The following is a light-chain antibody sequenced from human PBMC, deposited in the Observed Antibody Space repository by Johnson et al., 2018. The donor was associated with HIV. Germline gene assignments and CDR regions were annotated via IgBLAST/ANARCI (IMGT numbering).Light chain of an antibody. Sequence: QPVLTQPPSVSAAPGQKVTISCSGSSSNIGNNYVSWYQQLPGTAPKLLIYDNNKRPSGIPDRFSGSKSGTSATLGITGLQTGDEADYYCGTWDNSLRTAFFVTGTKVTVL. CDR3: GTWDNSLRTAF. CDR2: DNN. CDR1: SSNIGNNY. V-gene: IGLV1-51*01. J-gene: IGLJ1*01.